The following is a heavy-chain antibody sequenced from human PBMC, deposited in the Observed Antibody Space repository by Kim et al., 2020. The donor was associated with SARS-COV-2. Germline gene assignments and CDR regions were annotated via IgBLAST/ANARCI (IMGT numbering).Heavy chain of an antibody. V-gene: IGHV4-61*01. CDR3: ARGPPAPYYYYYYMDA. Sequence: SETLSLTCTVSGGSVSSGSYYWSWIRQPPGKGLEWIGYIYYSGSTNYNPSLKSRVTISVDTSKNQFSLKLSSVTAAATAVYYCARGPPAPYYYYYYMDA. CDR1: GGSVSSGSYY. J-gene: IGHJ6*03. CDR2: IYYSGST.